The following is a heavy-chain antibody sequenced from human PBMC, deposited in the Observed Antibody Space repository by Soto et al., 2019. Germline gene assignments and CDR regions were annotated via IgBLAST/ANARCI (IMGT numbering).Heavy chain of an antibody. V-gene: IGHV3-53*02. D-gene: IGHD3-10*01. J-gene: IGHJ3*02. CDR2: IYSGGST. CDR3: VRRDGFGYAFDI. CDR1: GFTVSSNI. Sequence: EVQLVETGGGLIQPGGSLRLSCAASGFTVSSNIVSWVRQTPGKGLEWVSSIYSGGSTYYADSVKGRFTISRDNSKNTVYLQINRLRAEDTAMYYCVRRDGFGYAFDIWGQGTMVTVSS.